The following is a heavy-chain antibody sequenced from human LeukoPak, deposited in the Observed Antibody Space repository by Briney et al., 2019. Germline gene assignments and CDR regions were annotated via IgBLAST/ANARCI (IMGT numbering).Heavy chain of an antibody. CDR2: IKYGGST. Sequence: SETLSLTCTVSGVSISSSSYYWNWIRQPPGKGLGRIGNIKYGGSTYYNPSLKSRVTISVDTSKNQFSLKLSSVTAADTAVFYCARRIGGSAEIDYWGQGTLVTVSS. D-gene: IGHD1-26*01. CDR3: ARRIGGSAEIDY. V-gene: IGHV4-39*01. J-gene: IGHJ4*02. CDR1: GVSISSSSYY.